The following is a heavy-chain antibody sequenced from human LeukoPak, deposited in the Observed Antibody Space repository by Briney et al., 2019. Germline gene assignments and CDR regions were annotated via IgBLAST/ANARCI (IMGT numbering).Heavy chain of an antibody. CDR3: ARVSRGDFQLETHPLFDY. Sequence: SETLSLTFTVSGGSISSSSYYWGWIRQPPGKGLEWIGSIYYSGSTYYNPSLKSRVTISVDTSKNQFSLKLSSVTAADTAVYYCARVSRGDFQLETHPLFDYRGQGTLVTVSS. J-gene: IGHJ4*02. CDR1: GGSISSSSYY. D-gene: IGHD1-1*01. V-gene: IGHV4-39*07. CDR2: IYYSGST.